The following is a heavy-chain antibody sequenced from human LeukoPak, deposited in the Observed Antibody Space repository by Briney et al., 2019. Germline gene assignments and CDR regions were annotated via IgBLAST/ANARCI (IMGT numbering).Heavy chain of an antibody. CDR3: TRDSGTYNWFGP. CDR1: GFTFSGSA. J-gene: IGHJ5*02. D-gene: IGHD1-26*01. CDR2: IDKKDKGYATAT. V-gene: IGHV3-73*01. Sequence: GGSLRLSCAASGFTFSGSAIHWVRQSSGKGLEWVGQIDKKDKGYATATAYAASVKGRFTISRDDSINTAYLQMKSLKTEDTALYYCTRDSGTYNWFGPWGQGTLVTVSS.